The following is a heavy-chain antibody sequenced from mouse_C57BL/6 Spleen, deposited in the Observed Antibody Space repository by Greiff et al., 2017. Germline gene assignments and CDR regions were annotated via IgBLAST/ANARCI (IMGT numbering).Heavy chain of an antibody. D-gene: IGHD1-1*01. CDR2: INPSSGYT. V-gene: IGHV1-4*01. CDR1: GYTFTSYT. CDR3: ARINYGSFYAMDY. J-gene: IGHJ4*01. Sequence: QVHVKQSGAELARPGASVKMSCKASGYTFTSYTMHWVKQRPGQGLEWIGYINPSSGYTKYNQKFKDKATLTADKSSSTAYMQLSSLTSEDSSVYYCARINYGSFYAMDYWGQGTSVTVSS.